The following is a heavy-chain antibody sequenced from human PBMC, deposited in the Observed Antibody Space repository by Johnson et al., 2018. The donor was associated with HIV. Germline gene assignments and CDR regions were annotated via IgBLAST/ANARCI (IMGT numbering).Heavy chain of an antibody. D-gene: IGHD2-8*01. J-gene: IGHJ3*02. CDR2: ISSTGSTI. CDR1: GFTFSDYY. CDR3: ARDRGYCTNGICYYDAFDI. V-gene: IGHV3-11*04. Sequence: QVQLVESGGGLVQPGGSLRLSCAASGFTFSDYYMNWLRKAPGKGLEWVSYISSTGSTIYYADSVKGRFTISRDNAKKSLYLQMNSLRAEDTAVYYCARDRGYCTNGICYYDAFDIWGQGTMVTVSA.